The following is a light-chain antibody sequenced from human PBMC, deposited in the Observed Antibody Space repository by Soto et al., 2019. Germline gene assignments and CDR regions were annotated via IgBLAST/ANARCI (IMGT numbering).Light chain of an antibody. CDR1: QSVSSSY. V-gene: IGKV3-20*01. Sequence: EIVLTQSPGTLSLSPGERATLSCRASQSVSSSYLAWYRQKPGQAPRLLIYGASSRATGIPDRFSGSGSGTDFTLTISRLEPEDFAVYYCQQYGSSPQTFGGGTKVDIK. CDR2: GAS. J-gene: IGKJ4*01. CDR3: QQYGSSPQT.